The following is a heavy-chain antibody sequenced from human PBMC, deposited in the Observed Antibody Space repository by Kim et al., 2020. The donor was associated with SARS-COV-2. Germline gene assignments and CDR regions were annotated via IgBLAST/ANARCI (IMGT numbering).Heavy chain of an antibody. CDR3: ARPQQRWRALVDY. V-gene: IGHV3-74*01. D-gene: IGHD5-18*01. J-gene: IGHJ4*02. CDR1: GFTFSSYW. CDR2: INSDGSST. Sequence: GGSLRLSCAASGFTFSSYWMHWVRQAPGKGLVWVSRINSDGSSTSYADSVKGRFTISRDNAKNTLYLQMNSLRAEDTAVYYCARPQQRWRALVDYWGQGTLVTVSS.